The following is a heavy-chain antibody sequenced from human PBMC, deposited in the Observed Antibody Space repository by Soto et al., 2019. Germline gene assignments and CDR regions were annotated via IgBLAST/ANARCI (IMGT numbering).Heavy chain of an antibody. CDR2: IYYSGST. CDR3: ASDRSSGWDQGYGMDV. J-gene: IGHJ6*02. Sequence: PSETLSLTCTVSGGSISTYYWCWIRQPPGKGLEWIGYIYYSGSTSYNPSLKSRVTISVDTSKNQFSLKLRSVTAADTAVYYCASDRSSGWDQGYGMDVWGQGTTVTVSS. CDR1: GGSISTYY. D-gene: IGHD6-19*01. V-gene: IGHV4-59*01.